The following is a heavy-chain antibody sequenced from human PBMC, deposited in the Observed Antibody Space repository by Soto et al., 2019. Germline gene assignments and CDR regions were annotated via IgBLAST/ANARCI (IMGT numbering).Heavy chain of an antibody. J-gene: IGHJ4*02. CDR2: IWYDGSNK. D-gene: IGHD3-10*01. CDR3: ARDQAADYYGSGSYFY. CDR1: GFTFSSYG. V-gene: IGHV3-33*01. Sequence: SLRLSCAASGFTFSSYGMHWVRQAPGKGLEWVAVIWYDGSNKYYADSVKGRFTISRDNSKNTLYLQMNSLRAEDTAVYYCARDQAADYYGSGSYFYWGQGTLVTVSS.